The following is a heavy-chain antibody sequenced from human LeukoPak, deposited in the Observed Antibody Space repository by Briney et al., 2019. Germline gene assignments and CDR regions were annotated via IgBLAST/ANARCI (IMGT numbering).Heavy chain of an antibody. CDR2: IYYSGST. V-gene: IGHV4-59*01. D-gene: IGHD6-19*01. J-gene: IGHJ6*03. Sequence: PSETLSLTCTVSGGSISSYYWSWIRQPPGKGLEWIGYIYYSGSTNYNPSLKSRVTISVDTSKNQFSLKLSSVTAADTAVYYCARGTIQWLVTRVFRSYYYMDVWGKGTTVTVSS. CDR1: GGSISSYY. CDR3: ARGTIQWLVTRVFRSYYYMDV.